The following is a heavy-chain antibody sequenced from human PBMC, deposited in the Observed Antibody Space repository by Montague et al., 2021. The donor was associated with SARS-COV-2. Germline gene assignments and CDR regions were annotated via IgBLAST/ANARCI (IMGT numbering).Heavy chain of an antibody. V-gene: IGHV4-34*01. CDR3: ARFPTSYYYDSKASSATPDAFDI. J-gene: IGHJ3*02. D-gene: IGHD3-22*01. Sequence: SETLSLTCAVYGGSFSGYYWSWIRQPPGKGLEWIGEISHSGSTYYNPSLKSRVTISVDTSKNQFSLKLSSVTAADTAVYYCARFPTSYYYDSKASSATPDAFDIWGQGTMVTVSS. CDR2: ISHSGST. CDR1: GGSFSGYY.